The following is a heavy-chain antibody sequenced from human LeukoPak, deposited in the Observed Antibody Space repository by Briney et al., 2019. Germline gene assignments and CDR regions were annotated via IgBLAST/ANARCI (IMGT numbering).Heavy chain of an antibody. CDR3: AKKLGLVTYDY. Sequence: GASVKVSCKASGYTVTGYYVHWVRRAAGQGLEWMGWINPNSGGTNYAQKFQGRVTMTRNTSISTAYMELSRLRSDDTAVYYCAKKLGLVTYDYWGQGTLVTVAS. CDR1: GYTVTGYY. V-gene: IGHV1-2*02. CDR2: INPNSGGT. J-gene: IGHJ4*02. D-gene: IGHD7-27*01.